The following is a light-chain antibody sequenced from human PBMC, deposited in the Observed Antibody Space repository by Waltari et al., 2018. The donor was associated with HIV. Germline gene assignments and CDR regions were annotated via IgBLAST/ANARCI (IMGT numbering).Light chain of an antibody. Sequence: DIQMTQSPSSLSASVGDRVTITCRSSQDITNLLAWFQQKPGKAPNSLIYAASNLRPRVPSRFSGSGSGVDFSLTIISLQSEDFGTYYCQQYKTYPITFGQGTRLDI. CDR2: AAS. J-gene: IGKJ5*01. CDR3: QQYKTYPIT. V-gene: IGKV1-16*01. CDR1: QDITNL.